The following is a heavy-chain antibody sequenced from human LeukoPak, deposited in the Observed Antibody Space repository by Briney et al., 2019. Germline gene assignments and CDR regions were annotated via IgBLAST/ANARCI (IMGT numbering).Heavy chain of an antibody. Sequence: SETLSLTCTVSGVSISSNSYYWGWIRQPPGKGLEWIGSIYYSGSTYYNPSLKSRVTISVDTSKNQFSLKLSSVTAADTAVYYCASTYYDSSGPPGYWGQGTLVTVSS. D-gene: IGHD3-22*01. J-gene: IGHJ4*02. CDR3: ASTYYDSSGPPGY. CDR1: GVSISSNSYY. V-gene: IGHV4-39*07. CDR2: IYYSGST.